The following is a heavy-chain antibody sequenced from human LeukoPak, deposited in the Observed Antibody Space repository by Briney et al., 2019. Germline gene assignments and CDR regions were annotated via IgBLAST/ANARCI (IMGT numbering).Heavy chain of an antibody. V-gene: IGHV1-46*01. CDR1: GYTFTSYY. D-gene: IGHD3-22*01. Sequence: SVKVSCKASGYTFTSYYMHWVRQAPGQGLEWMGIINPSGGSTSYAQKFQGRVTMTRDTSTSTVYMELSSLRSEDTAVYYCARNKWNYYDSSGYYFFDYWGQGTLVTVSS. CDR2: INPSGGST. J-gene: IGHJ4*02. CDR3: ARNKWNYYDSSGYYFFDY.